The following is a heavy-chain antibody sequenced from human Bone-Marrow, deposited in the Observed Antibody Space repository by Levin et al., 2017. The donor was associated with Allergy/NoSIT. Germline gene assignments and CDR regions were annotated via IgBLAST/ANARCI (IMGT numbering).Heavy chain of an antibody. J-gene: IGHJ4*02. CDR2: IASERDGGTT. CDR1: GFTFANAW. CDR3: TTDRGDSKKWYYFDY. D-gene: IGHD2-15*01. V-gene: IGHV3-15*04. Sequence: GGSLRLSCAASGFTFANAWMSWVRQVPGKGLEWVGRIASERDGGTTDFAAPVKGRFSISRDDLKNTLFLQMNSLNTEDAGTYYCTTDRGDSKKWYYFDYWGQGTLVTGSS.